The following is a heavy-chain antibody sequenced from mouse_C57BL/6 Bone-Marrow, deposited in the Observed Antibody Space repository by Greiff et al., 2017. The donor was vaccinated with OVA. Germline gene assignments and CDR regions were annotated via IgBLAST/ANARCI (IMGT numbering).Heavy chain of an antibody. CDR3: ARCRLIYYGKFYWYFDV. D-gene: IGHD2-1*01. V-gene: IGHV1-42*01. CDR1: GYSFTGYY. Sequence: VHVKQSGPELVKPGASVKISCKASGYSFTGYYMNWVKQSPEKSLEWIGEINPSTGGTTYNQKFKAKATLTVDKSSSTAYMQLKSLTSEDSAVYYCARCRLIYYGKFYWYFDVWGTGTTVTVSS. J-gene: IGHJ1*03. CDR2: INPSTGGT.